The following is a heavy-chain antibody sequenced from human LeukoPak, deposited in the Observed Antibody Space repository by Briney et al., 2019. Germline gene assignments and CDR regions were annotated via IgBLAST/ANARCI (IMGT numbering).Heavy chain of an antibody. V-gene: IGHV1-24*01. D-gene: IGHD3-3*01. Sequence: ASVKVSCKVSRYTPTELSMHWVRQAPGKGLEWMGGFDPEGGETIYAQKFQGRVTITEDTSTDTAYMELSSLRSEDTAVYYCAAGGSTIFGSYLQSSRKSYYYFKDVWGKGTTVTVSS. J-gene: IGHJ6*03. CDR1: RYTPTELS. CDR2: FDPEGGET. CDR3: AAGGSTIFGSYLQSSRKSYYYFKDV.